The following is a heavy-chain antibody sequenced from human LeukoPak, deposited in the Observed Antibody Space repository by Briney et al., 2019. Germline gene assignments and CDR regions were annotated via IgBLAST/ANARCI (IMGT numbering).Heavy chain of an antibody. CDR3: ASGSLGDGYGVGDYYQYMDV. CDR1: GGTYNSYA. CDR2: IVPLFGTA. V-gene: IGHV1-69*05. D-gene: IGHD5-24*01. Sequence: SVKVSCKASGGTYNSYAISWVRQAPGQGLEWMGGIVPLFGTANYAQEFQGRVTFTTDESASTAYMEVSSLGSEDTAVYYCASGSLGDGYGVGDYYQYMDVWGKGTTVTVSS. J-gene: IGHJ6*03.